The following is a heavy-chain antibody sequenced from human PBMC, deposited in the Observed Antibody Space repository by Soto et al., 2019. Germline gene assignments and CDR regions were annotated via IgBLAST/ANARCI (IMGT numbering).Heavy chain of an antibody. Sequence: GGSLRLSCAASGFTFDDYAVHWVRQAPGKGLEWVSGISWNSGSIGYADSVKGRFTISRDNAKNSLYLQMNSLRAEDTALYYCAKDLQYYYDSSGYYSGMDVWGQGTTVTVSS. D-gene: IGHD3-22*01. V-gene: IGHV3-9*01. CDR2: ISWNSGSI. CDR1: GFTFDDYA. CDR3: AKDLQYYYDSSGYYSGMDV. J-gene: IGHJ6*02.